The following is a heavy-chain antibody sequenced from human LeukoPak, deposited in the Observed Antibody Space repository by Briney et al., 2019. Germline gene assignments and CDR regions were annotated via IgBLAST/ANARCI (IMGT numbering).Heavy chain of an antibody. CDR3: AKGAAWFDP. Sequence: PGGSLRLSCAVSGFTFSSYAMSWVRQAPGKRLEWVSATSGSGVSTYYADSVKGRFTISRDNSKHTLYLQMNILRAEDTAVYYCAKGAAWFDPWGQGTLVTVSS. CDR2: TSGSGVST. J-gene: IGHJ5*02. V-gene: IGHV3-23*01. D-gene: IGHD6-25*01. CDR1: GFTFSSYA.